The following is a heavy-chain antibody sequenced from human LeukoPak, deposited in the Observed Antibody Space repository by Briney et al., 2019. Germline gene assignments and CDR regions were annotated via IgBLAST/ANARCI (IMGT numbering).Heavy chain of an antibody. D-gene: IGHD3-22*01. CDR3: ATDGWVSYYYDSSGYYSDY. CDR1: GFTFSSYA. V-gene: IGHV3-23*01. Sequence: PGGSLRLSCAASGFTFSSYAMSWVRQAPGKGLEWVSAISGSGGSTYYADSVKGRFTISRDNSKNTLYLQMNSLRAEDTAVYYCATDGWVSYYYDSSGYYSDYWGQGTLVTVSS. J-gene: IGHJ4*02. CDR2: ISGSGGST.